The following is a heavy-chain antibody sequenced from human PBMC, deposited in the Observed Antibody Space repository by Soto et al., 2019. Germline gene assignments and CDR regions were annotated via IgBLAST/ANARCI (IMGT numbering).Heavy chain of an antibody. CDR3: ERAGSSITMVRGVPRPYYFDY. Sequence: SETLSLTCTVSGGSISSGGYYWSWIRQHPGKGLEWIGYIYYSGSTYYNPSLKSRVTISVDTSKNQFSLKLSSVTAADTAVYYCERAGSSITMVRGVPRPYYFDYWGQGTLVTVSS. CDR1: GGSISSGGYY. J-gene: IGHJ4*02. CDR2: IYYSGST. V-gene: IGHV4-31*03. D-gene: IGHD3-10*01.